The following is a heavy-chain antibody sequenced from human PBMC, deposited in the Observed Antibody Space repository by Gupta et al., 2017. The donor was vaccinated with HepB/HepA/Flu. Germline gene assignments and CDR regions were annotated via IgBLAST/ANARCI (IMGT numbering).Heavy chain of an antibody. V-gene: IGHV3-23*01. CDR3: AKAGEGTMVRGIGVDP. CDR2: ISASGGST. CDR1: GFTFSSYA. Sequence: EVQLLESGGGLVQPGGSLRLSCAASGFTFSSYAMTWVRQAPGKGLEWVSAISASGGSTYYADSVKGRFTISRDNSKNTLYLQMNSLRAEDTAVYYCAKAGEGTMVRGIGVDPWGQGTLVTVSS. D-gene: IGHD3-10*01. J-gene: IGHJ5*02.